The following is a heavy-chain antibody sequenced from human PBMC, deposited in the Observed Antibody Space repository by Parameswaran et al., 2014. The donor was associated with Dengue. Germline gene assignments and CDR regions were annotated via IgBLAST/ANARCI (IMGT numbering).Heavy chain of an antibody. CDR3: ARGVLGGIAAAEDTANYYYYGMDV. Sequence: WVRQAPGQGLEWMGWMNPNSGNTGYAQKFQGRVTITADKSTSTGYMELSSLRSEDTAVYYCARGVLGGIAAAEDTANYYYYGMDVWGQGTTVTVSS. CDR2: MNPNSGNT. V-gene: IGHV1-8*03. J-gene: IGHJ6*02. D-gene: IGHD6-13*01.